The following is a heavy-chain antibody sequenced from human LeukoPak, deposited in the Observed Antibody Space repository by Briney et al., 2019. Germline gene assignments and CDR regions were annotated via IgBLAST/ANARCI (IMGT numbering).Heavy chain of an antibody. CDR3: ARASYSYDINGWVPFDY. J-gene: IGHJ4*02. V-gene: IGHV4-39*07. Sequence: PSETLSLTCTVSGGSISSSSYYWGWIRQPPGKGLEWIGSIYYSGSTNYNPSLKSRVTISGDTSKDQFSLRLSSVTAADTAVYYCARASYSYDINGWVPFDYWGQGTLVTVSS. CDR2: IYYSGST. D-gene: IGHD3-22*01. CDR1: GGSISSSSYY.